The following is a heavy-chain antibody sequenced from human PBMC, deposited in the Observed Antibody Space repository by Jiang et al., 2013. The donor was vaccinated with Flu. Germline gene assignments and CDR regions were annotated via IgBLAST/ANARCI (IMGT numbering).Heavy chain of an antibody. Sequence: EVKKPGASVKVSCKASGYTFTSYYMHWVRQAPGQGLEWMGIINPSGGSTSYAQKFQGRVTMTRDTSTSTVYMELSSLRSEDTAVYYCARDTSNCSGGSCYRGGHYWGQGTLVTVSS. J-gene: IGHJ4*02. CDR2: INPSGGST. V-gene: IGHV1-46*03. CDR1: GYTFTSYY. D-gene: IGHD2-15*01. CDR3: ARDTSNCSGGSCYRGGHY.